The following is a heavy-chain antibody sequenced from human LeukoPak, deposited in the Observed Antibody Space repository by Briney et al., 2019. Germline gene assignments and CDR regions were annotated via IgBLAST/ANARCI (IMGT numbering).Heavy chain of an antibody. CDR2: IKSKTDGGTT. CDR1: GXTFSNAW. Sequence: PGGSLRLSWAASGXTFSNAWMSWVRQAPGKGLEWVGRIKSKTDGGTTDYAAPVKGRFTISRDDSKNTLYLQMNSLKTEDTAVYYCTTVRRAVAGPIDYWGQGTLVTVSS. CDR3: TTVRRAVAGPIDY. D-gene: IGHD6-19*01. J-gene: IGHJ4*02. V-gene: IGHV3-15*01.